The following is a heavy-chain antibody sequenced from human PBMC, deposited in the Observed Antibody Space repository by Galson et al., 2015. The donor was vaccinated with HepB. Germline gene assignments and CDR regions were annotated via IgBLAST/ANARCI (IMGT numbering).Heavy chain of an antibody. Sequence: SLRLSCAASGFTFNDYNMVWVRQAPGKGLEWVSSINSDGTYISYADAVRGRFTISRDNPKHSLYLQMNSLRVEDTAIYYCARDPPLGAPFDYWGQGTRVTV. V-gene: IGHV3-21*01. CDR3: ARDPPLGAPFDY. CDR1: GFTFNDYN. D-gene: IGHD7-27*01. J-gene: IGHJ4*02. CDR2: INSDGTYI.